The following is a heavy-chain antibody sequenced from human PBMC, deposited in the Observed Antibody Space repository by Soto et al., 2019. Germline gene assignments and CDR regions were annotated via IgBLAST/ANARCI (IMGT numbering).Heavy chain of an antibody. CDR1: GFTFSSYA. CDR2: ISGSGGST. CDR3: AGASVILTGHDAFDN. V-gene: IGHV3-23*01. D-gene: IGHD3-9*01. Sequence: EVQLLESGGGLVQPGGSLRLSCAASGFTFSSYAMSWVRQAPGKGLEWVSAISGSGGSTYYADSVKGRFTISRDNSKNALYLQMNSLRAEDTAVDYCAGASVILTGHDAFDNWGQGTLVTVSS. J-gene: IGHJ3*02.